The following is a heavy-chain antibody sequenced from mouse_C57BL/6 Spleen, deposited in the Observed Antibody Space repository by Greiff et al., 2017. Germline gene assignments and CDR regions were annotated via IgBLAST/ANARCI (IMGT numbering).Heavy chain of an antibody. D-gene: IGHD1-1*01. Sequence: QVQLKQSGAELARPGASVKLSCKASGYTFTSYGISWVKQRTGQGLEWIGEIYPRSGNTYYNEKFKGKATLTADKSSSTAYMELRSLTSEDSAVYFCARRRGSSYDYYAMDYWGQGTSVTVSS. V-gene: IGHV1-81*01. CDR1: GYTFTSYG. J-gene: IGHJ4*01. CDR3: ARRRGSSYDYYAMDY. CDR2: IYPRSGNT.